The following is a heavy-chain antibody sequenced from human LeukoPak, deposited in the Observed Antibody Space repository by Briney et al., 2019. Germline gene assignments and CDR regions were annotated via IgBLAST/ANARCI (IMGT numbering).Heavy chain of an antibody. CDR3: ARSAGYSYNYGENAFDI. J-gene: IGHJ3*02. CDR2: ISAYNGNT. CDR1: GYTFTSYG. D-gene: IGHD5-18*01. V-gene: IGHV1-18*01. Sequence: GASVKVSCKASGYTFTSYGISWVRQAPGQGLEWMGWISAYNGNTNYAQRLQGRVTMTTDTSTSTAYMELRSLRSDDTAVYYCARSAGYSYNYGENAFDIWGQGTMVTVSS.